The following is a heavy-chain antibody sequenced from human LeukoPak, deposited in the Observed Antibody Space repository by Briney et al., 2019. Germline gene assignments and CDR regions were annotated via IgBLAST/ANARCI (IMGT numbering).Heavy chain of an antibody. CDR1: GFTFSNYG. CDR2: MSSDGIRS. J-gene: IGHJ4*02. V-gene: IGHV3-30*04. CDR3: AKDHAGSGRAFEY. Sequence: GGSLRLSCAASGFTFSNYGMHWLRQAPGKGLEWVALMSSDGIRSYYADSVKGRFTVSRDTSKDIVYLQMKSLSADDTGIYYCAKDHAGSGRAFEYWGQGTLLTVSS. D-gene: IGHD3-10*01.